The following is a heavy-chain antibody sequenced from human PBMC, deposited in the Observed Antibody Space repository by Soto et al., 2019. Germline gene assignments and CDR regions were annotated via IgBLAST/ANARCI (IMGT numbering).Heavy chain of an antibody. V-gene: IGHV3-30-3*01. J-gene: IGHJ4*02. CDR1: GFTFSTYA. CDR3: ARDGRVYSWYDY. Sequence: GGSLRLSCAASGFTFSTYAMHWVRQAPGKGLEWVAVISYDGSNKYYSDSVKGRFTISRDNSKNMLYLQMNSLRAEDTAVYYCARDGRVYSWYDYWGQGTLVTVSS. CDR2: ISYDGSNK. D-gene: IGHD6-13*01.